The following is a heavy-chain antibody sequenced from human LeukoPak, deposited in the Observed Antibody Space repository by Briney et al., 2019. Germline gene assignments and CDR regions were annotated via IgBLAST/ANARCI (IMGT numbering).Heavy chain of an antibody. D-gene: IGHD3-10*01. V-gene: IGHV3-66*01. CDR3: ARDRARILTMVRGVDYYGMDV. CDR1: GFTVSSNY. Sequence: PGGSPRLSCAASGFTVSSNYMSWVRQAPGKGLEWVSVIYSGGSTYYADSVKGRFTISRDNSKNTLYLQMNSLRAEDTAVYYCARDRARILTMVRGVDYYGMDVWGQGTTVTVSS. J-gene: IGHJ6*02. CDR2: IYSGGST.